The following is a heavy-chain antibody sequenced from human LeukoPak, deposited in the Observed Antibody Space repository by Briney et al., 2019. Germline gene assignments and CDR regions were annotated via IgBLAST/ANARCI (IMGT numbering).Heavy chain of an antibody. V-gene: IGHV4-30-4*08. J-gene: IGHJ4*02. Sequence: PSETLSLTCTVSGGSISSGDYYWSWIRQPPGKGLEWIGYIYYSGSTYYNPSLKSRVTISVDTSKNQFSLKLSSVTAADTAVYYCASSPLGYCSSTSCYQLYWGQGTLVTVSS. D-gene: IGHD2-2*01. CDR1: GGSISSGDYY. CDR3: ASSPLGYCSSTSCYQLY. CDR2: IYYSGST.